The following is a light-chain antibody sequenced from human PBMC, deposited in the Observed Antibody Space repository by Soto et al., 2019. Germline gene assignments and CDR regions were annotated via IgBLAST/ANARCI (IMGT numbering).Light chain of an antibody. CDR1: QSFSNY. Sequence: EIVLTQSPATLSLSPGERATLSCRASQSFSNYLAWYQQKPGQAPRLLIYDASRRATGIPARFSGSGSETDSTPTTSSLEPEVFTTFYSQHNNREGTCGKGTKVEIK. V-gene: IGKV3-11*01. CDR2: DAS. J-gene: IGKJ1*01. CDR3: QHNNREGT.